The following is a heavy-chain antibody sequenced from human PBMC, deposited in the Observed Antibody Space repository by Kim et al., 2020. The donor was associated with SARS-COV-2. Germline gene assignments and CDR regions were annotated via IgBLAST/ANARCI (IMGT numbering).Heavy chain of an antibody. CDR1: GFTFSSYS. CDR2: ISSSSSTI. V-gene: IGHV3-48*02. D-gene: IGHD6-13*01. Sequence: GGSLRLSCAASGFTFSSYSMNWVRQAPGKGLEWVSYISSSSSTIYYADSVKGRFTISRDNAKNSLYLQMNSLRDEDTAVYYCARWPRGQQLRYYYYGMDVWGQGTTVTVSS. J-gene: IGHJ6*02. CDR3: ARWPRGQQLRYYYYGMDV.